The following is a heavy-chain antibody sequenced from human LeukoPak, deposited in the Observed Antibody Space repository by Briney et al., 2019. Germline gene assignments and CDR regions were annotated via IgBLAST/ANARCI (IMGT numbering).Heavy chain of an antibody. Sequence: GRSLRLSCAASGFTFSSYAMHWVRQAPGKGLEWVAVISYDGSNKYYADSVKGRFTISRDNSKNTLYLQMNSLRAEDTAVYYCARDSGAAVAFDIWGQGTMVTVSS. CDR2: ISYDGSNK. CDR1: GFTFSSYA. J-gene: IGHJ3*02. D-gene: IGHD3-10*01. V-gene: IGHV3-30*04. CDR3: ARDSGAAVAFDI.